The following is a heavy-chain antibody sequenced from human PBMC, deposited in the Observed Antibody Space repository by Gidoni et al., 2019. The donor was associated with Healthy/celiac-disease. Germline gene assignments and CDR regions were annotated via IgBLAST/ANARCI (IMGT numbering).Heavy chain of an antibody. CDR3: ARFKLDSSLVDP. J-gene: IGHJ5*02. D-gene: IGHD2-15*01. Sequence: QVTLKESGPVLVKPTETLTLTCTVSGFSLSNARMGVSWIRQPPGKALEWLAHIFSTDEKSYSTSLKSRLTISKDTSKSQVVLTMTNMDPVDTATYYCARFKLDSSLVDPWGQGTLVTVSS. CDR1: GFSLSNARMG. CDR2: IFSTDEK. V-gene: IGHV2-26*01.